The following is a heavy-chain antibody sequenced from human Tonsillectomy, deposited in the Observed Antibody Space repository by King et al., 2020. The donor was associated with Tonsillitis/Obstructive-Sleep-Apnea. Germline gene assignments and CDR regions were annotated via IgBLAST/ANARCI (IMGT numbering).Heavy chain of an antibody. V-gene: IGHV3-11*01. D-gene: IGHD3-10*01. CDR3: AREGTDRACRSRGYDREV. CDR1: GFTFSDYY. Sequence: VPLVSSGGGLVQPGGSLRLSCAASGFTFSDYYLSWIRQAPGKGLEWVSSISSSGSTIYYADSVKGRFTLSRDNAKNSLYLQMNSLRAEDTAVYDCAREGTDRACRSRGYDREVWGKGTTGTGS. J-gene: IGHJ6*03. CDR2: ISSSGSTI.